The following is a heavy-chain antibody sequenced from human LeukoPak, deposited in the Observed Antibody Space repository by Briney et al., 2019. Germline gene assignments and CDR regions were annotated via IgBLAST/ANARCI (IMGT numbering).Heavy chain of an antibody. D-gene: IGHD1-20*01. V-gene: IGHV3-33*03. CDR3: AKVVTGSRNAFDV. Sequence: GGSLRLSCAASGFTFSSYGMHWVRQAPGKGLEWVALIWNDGSDMSYADSVKGRFTISRDNAMNTLYLQMNSLRAEDTAVYYCAKVVTGSRNAFDVWGQGTMVTVSS. CDR2: IWNDGSDM. J-gene: IGHJ3*01. CDR1: GFTFSSYG.